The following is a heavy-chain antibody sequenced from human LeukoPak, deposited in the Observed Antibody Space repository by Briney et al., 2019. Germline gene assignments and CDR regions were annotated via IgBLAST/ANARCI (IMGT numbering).Heavy chain of an antibody. D-gene: IGHD3-10*01. CDR2: INPNSGGT. V-gene: IGHV1-2*06. Sequence: GASVKVSCKASGYTFTSYYMHWVRQAPGQGLEWMGRINPNSGGTNYAQKFQGRVTMTRDTSISTAYMELSRLRSDDTAVYYCATNYGSDSYFDYWGQGTLVTVSS. CDR3: ATNYGSDSYFDY. J-gene: IGHJ4*02. CDR1: GYTFTSYY.